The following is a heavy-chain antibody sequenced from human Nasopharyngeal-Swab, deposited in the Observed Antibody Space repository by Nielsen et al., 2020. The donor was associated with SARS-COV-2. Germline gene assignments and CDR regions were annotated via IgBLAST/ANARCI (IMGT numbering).Heavy chain of an antibody. Sequence: ASVKVSWKASGYTFTSYDINWVRQATGQGLEWMGWMNPNSGNTGYAQKFQGRVTMTRNTSISTAYMELSSLRSEDTAVYYCARDWSIAVAGYYYYYGMDVRGQGTTVTVSS. V-gene: IGHV1-8*01. CDR2: MNPNSGNT. D-gene: IGHD6-19*01. CDR3: ARDWSIAVAGYYYYYGMDV. J-gene: IGHJ6*02. CDR1: GYTFTSYD.